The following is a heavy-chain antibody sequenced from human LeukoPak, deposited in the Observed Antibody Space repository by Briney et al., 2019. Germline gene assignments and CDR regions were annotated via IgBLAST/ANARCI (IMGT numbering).Heavy chain of an antibody. J-gene: IGHJ4*02. D-gene: IGHD1-1*01. V-gene: IGHV3-30*04. Sequence: QPGRSLRLSCAASGFTLSHYAMHWVRQAPGKGLEWVALIAFDGSNKYYADSVKGRFTVSRDNSKNTLYLQMNSLRAEDTAVYYCARGRGAYNWNDGNYWGQGALVTVSS. CDR1: GFTLSHYA. CDR2: IAFDGSNK. CDR3: ARGRGAYNWNDGNY.